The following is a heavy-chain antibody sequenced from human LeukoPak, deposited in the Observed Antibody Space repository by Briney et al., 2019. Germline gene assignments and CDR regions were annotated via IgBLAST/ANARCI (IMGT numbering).Heavy chain of an antibody. D-gene: IGHD6-19*01. CDR1: GYSISSGYY. CDR3: ARVGSGWLGWFDP. Sequence: SETLSLTCTVSGYSISSGYYWGWIRQPPGKGLEWIGSIYHSGSTYYNPSLKSRVTISVDTSKNQFSLKLSSVTAADTAVYYCARVGSGWLGWFDPWGQGTLVTVSS. J-gene: IGHJ5*02. V-gene: IGHV4-38-2*02. CDR2: IYHSGST.